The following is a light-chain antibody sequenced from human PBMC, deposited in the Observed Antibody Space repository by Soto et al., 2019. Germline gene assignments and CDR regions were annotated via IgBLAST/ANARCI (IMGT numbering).Light chain of an antibody. CDR1: SSDIAIYNY. CDR3: SSYTDSSNYV. J-gene: IGLJ1*01. Sequence: QSVLTQPASVSGSPGQSITISCTGTSSDIAIYNYVSWYQQQPGKAPKLMIYQVTNRPSGVSNRFSGSRSGNTASLTISGLQAEDEADYYCSSYTDSSNYVFGTG. V-gene: IGLV2-14*01. CDR2: QVT.